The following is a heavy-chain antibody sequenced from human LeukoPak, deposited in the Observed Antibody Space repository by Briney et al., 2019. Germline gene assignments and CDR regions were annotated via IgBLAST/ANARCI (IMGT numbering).Heavy chain of an antibody. CDR3: TRDQTPYY. CDR1: GFTFGGYA. V-gene: IGHV3-49*04. Sequence: GGSLRLSCTASGFTFGGYAMTWVRQAPGKGLEWVGFIRSKAYGGTTEYAASVKGRFTLSRDDSKSIAYLQMNSLKTEDTAVYYCTRDQTPYYWGQGTLVTVSS. CDR2: IRSKAYGGTT. J-gene: IGHJ4*02.